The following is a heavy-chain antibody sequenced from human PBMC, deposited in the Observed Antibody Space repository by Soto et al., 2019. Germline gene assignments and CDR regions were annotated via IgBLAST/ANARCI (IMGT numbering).Heavy chain of an antibody. V-gene: IGHV3-23*01. CDR3: AKARDQQWVRLPFDY. CDR1: GFFFSSYT. J-gene: IGHJ4*02. Sequence: EVQLLESGGGLVQPGRSLRLSCVGSGFFFSSYTMTWVRQAPGKGLEWVSSFSATSENTYYADSVRGRFTISRDNSKNTLFLQMNSLTAEDTAMYYCAKARDQQWVRLPFDYWGQGILVIVSS. D-gene: IGHD6-19*01. CDR2: FSATSENT.